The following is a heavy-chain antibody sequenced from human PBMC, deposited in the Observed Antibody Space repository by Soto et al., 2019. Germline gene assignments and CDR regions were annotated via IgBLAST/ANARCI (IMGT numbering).Heavy chain of an antibody. CDR1: GFTFSSYS. Sequence: GGSLRLSCAASGFTFSSYSMNWVRQAPGKGLEWVSSISSSSSYIYYADSVKGRFTISRDNAKNSLYLQMNSLRAEDTAVYYCAREPKYCTNGVCYTPLAFDIWGQGTMVTVSS. D-gene: IGHD2-8*01. V-gene: IGHV3-21*01. CDR2: ISSSSSYI. CDR3: AREPKYCTNGVCYTPLAFDI. J-gene: IGHJ3*02.